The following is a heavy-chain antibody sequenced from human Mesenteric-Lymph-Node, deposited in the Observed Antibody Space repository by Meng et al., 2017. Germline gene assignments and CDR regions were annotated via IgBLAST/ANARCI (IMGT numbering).Heavy chain of an antibody. Sequence: QVQLVESGGGVVQPGRSLRLSCAASGFTFSSYAMHWVRQAPGKGLEWVAVISYDGSNKYYADSVKGRFTISRDNSKNTLYLQMNSLRAEDTAVYYCAKDYQVHWGQGTLVTVSS. J-gene: IGHJ4*02. CDR3: AKDYQVH. CDR2: ISYDGSNK. V-gene: IGHV3-30-3*01. D-gene: IGHD3-10*01. CDR1: GFTFSSYA.